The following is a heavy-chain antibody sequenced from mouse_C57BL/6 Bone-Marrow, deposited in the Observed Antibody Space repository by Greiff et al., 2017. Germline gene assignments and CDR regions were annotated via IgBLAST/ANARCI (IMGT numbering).Heavy chain of an antibody. CDR2: IRLKSDNYAT. CDR3: TVPIRMDY. V-gene: IGHV6-3*01. D-gene: IGHD1-2*01. J-gene: IGHJ4*01. Sequence: EVKVVESGGGLVQPGGSMKLSCVASGFTFSNYWMNWVRQSPEKGLEWVAQIRLKSDNYATHYAESVKGRFTISRADSKSSVYLQMNNLRAEDTGIDYCTVPIRMDYWGQGTSVTVSS. CDR1: GFTFSNYW.